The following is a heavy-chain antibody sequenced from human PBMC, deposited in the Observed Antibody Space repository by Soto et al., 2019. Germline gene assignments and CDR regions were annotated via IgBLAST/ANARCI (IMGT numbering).Heavy chain of an antibody. Sequence: PSETLSLTCTVSGGSISSSSYYWGWIRQPPGKGLEWIGSIYYSGSTYYNPSLRSRVTISVDTSKNQFSLKLSSVTAADTAVYYCARGPTFGGNPLYWGQGTLVTVSS. CDR1: GGSISSSSYY. D-gene: IGHD2-15*01. J-gene: IGHJ4*02. V-gene: IGHV4-39*01. CDR2: IYYSGST. CDR3: ARGPTFGGNPLY.